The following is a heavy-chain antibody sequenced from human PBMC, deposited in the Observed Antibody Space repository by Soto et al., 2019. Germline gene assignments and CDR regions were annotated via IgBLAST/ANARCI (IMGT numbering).Heavy chain of an antibody. V-gene: IGHV1-69*06. CDR1: GGTFSSYA. CDR3: ARERIAAAGTPAGPMDD. Sequence: QVQLVQSGAEVKKPGSSVKVSCKASGGTFSSYAISWVRQAPGQGLEWMGGIIPIFGTANYAQKFQGRVTITADKSTSTAYMELSSLRSEDTAVYYCARERIAAAGTPAGPMDDWGQGTTVTVSS. D-gene: IGHD6-13*01. CDR2: IIPIFGTA. J-gene: IGHJ6*02.